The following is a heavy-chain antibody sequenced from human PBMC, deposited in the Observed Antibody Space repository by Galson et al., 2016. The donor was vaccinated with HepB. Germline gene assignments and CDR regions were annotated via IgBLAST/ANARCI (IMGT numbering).Heavy chain of an antibody. V-gene: IGHV3-33*01. CDR2: IWYDGSNK. CDR1: GFTFSSYG. J-gene: IGHJ4*02. D-gene: IGHD1-26*01. CDR3: ARDRRGGSNTLDY. Sequence: SLRLSCAASGFTFSSYGMHWVRQAPGKGLEWVAVIWYDGSNKYYADSVKGRFTISRDNSKNTLYLQMNRLRAEDTAVYYWARDRRGGSNTLDYWGQGTLVTVSS.